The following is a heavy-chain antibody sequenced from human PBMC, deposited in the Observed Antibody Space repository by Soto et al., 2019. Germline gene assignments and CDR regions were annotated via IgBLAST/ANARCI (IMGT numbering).Heavy chain of an antibody. CDR3: ARHCSSTSCFDY. Sequence: SETLSLTCTVSGGSISSSSYYWGWIRQPPGKGLEWIGSIYYSGSTYYNPSLKSRVTISVDTSKNQFSLKLSSVTAADTAVYYCARHCSSTSCFDYWGQGTLVTVSS. J-gene: IGHJ4*02. D-gene: IGHD2-2*01. CDR2: IYYSGST. V-gene: IGHV4-39*01. CDR1: GGSISSSSYY.